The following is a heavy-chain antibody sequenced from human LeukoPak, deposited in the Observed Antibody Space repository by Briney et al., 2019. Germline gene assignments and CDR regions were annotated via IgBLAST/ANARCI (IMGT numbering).Heavy chain of an antibody. J-gene: IGHJ4*02. CDR1: GFTFSSYA. CDR2: ISGGGGTT. CDR3: AKDRSGSGSYYPDY. D-gene: IGHD3-10*01. Sequence: GGSLRLSCATSGFTFSSYAMSWVRQAPGKGLEWVSAISGGGGTTYYADSVKGRFTVSRDNSKNTLYLQMNTLRAEDTAVYYCAKDRSGSGSYYPDYWGQGTLVTVSS. V-gene: IGHV3-23*01.